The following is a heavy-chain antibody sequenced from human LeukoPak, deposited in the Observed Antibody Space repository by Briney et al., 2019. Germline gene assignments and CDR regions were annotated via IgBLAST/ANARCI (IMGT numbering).Heavy chain of an antibody. CDR1: RFTFSRYG. D-gene: IGHD4-17*01. CDR3: AKEGPTAALFDY. V-gene: IGHV3-30*18. CDR2: ISYDGSNK. J-gene: IGHJ4*02. Sequence: GGSLRLSCAASRFTFSRYGMHWVRQAPGKGLEWVAVISYDGSNKDYADSVKGRFTISRDNSKNTVYLQMNSLRVEDTAVYYCAKEGPTAALFDYWGQGTQVTVSS.